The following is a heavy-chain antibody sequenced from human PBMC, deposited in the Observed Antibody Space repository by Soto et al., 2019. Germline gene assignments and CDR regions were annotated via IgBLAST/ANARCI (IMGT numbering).Heavy chain of an antibody. CDR1: GFIFSNYA. CDR2: MSGSGTTT. D-gene: IGHD4-17*01. CDR3: TPTRYDYGDYAVGF. V-gene: IGHV3-23*01. J-gene: IGHJ4*02. Sequence: EVQLLEFGGGLVQPGRSLRLSCAASGFIFSNYAMSWVRQAPGKGLEWVSSMSGSGTTTYYADSVKGRFTISRDNSKNTLYLQMNNLRAEDTAVYRCTPTRYDYGDYAVGFWGQGTLVTVSS.